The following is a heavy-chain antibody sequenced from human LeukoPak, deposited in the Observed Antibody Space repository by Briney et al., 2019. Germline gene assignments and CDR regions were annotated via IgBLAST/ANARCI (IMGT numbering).Heavy chain of an antibody. CDR3: ARDLGLRRGYNWFDP. J-gene: IGHJ5*02. D-gene: IGHD4-17*01. CDR2: ICYSGST. Sequence: SETLSLTCTVSGDCISSYYWSWIRQPPGKALEWIGYICYSGSTNYNPSLKSLVNISVATSKNQLSLKLSSVTAADTAVYYCARDLGLRRGYNWFDPWGQGTLVTVSS. CDR1: GDCISSYY. V-gene: IGHV4-59*13.